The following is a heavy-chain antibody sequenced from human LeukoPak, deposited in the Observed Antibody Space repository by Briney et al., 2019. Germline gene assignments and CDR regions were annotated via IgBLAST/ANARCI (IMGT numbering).Heavy chain of an antibody. CDR3: ATIKHGQIFGYFDF. CDR1: GSSISSHY. CDR2: VIDSVRT. D-gene: IGHD3-16*01. V-gene: IGHV4-59*11. Sequence: SETLSLTCTVSGSSISSHYWSWLRQPPGKGLEWIGFVIDSVRTKDNPSLQSRLTLSADTSKNEFSLRLGSVTAADTAVYYCATIKHGQIFGYFDFWGQGIKVTVSS. J-gene: IGHJ4*02.